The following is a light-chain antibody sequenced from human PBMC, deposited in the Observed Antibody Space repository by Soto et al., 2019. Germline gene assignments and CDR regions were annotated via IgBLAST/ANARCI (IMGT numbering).Light chain of an antibody. J-gene: IGKJ2*01. CDR3: QQYGSSPPYT. CDR1: QSVSSTY. CDR2: GAS. Sequence: EIVLTQSPGTLSLSPGDRATLSCRASQSVSSTYLAWYQQKPGQAPRLLIYGASSRATGIPDRFSGSGSGTHFTLTISRLEPEDSAVYYCQQYGSSPPYTFGQGTKLEIK. V-gene: IGKV3-20*01.